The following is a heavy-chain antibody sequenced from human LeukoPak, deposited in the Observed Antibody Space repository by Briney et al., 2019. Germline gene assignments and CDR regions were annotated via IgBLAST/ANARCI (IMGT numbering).Heavy chain of an antibody. J-gene: IGHJ4*02. CDR3: ARLPAYCSTTSCSFDS. Sequence: SETLSLTCTVSGGSISSNSYYWGWIRQPPGKGLEWIGSIYYSGSTYYNPSLKSRVTISVDTSKNQFSLKLTSVTAADTAVYYCARLPAYCSTTSCSFDSWGQGTLVAVSS. V-gene: IGHV4-39*01. D-gene: IGHD2-2*01. CDR2: IYYSGST. CDR1: GGSISSNSYY.